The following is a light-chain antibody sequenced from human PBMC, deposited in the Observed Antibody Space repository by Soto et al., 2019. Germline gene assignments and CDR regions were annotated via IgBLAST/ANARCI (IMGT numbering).Light chain of an antibody. CDR3: QQYNKWPRWT. J-gene: IGKJ1*01. CDR2: GAS. CDR1: QSVSSY. Sequence: EIVMTQSPATLSVSPGERATLSCRASQSVSSYLAWYQQKPGQAPRLLIYGASTRATDIPARFSGSGSGTEFTLTISSLQSEDFAVYYCQQYNKWPRWTFGQGTKVDI. V-gene: IGKV3-15*01.